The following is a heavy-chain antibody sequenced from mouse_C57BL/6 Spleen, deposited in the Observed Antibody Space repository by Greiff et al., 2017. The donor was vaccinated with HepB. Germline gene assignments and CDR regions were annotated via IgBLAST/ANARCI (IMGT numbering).Heavy chain of an antibody. V-gene: IGHV5-17*01. D-gene: IGHD2-3*01. CDR2: ISSGSSTI. J-gene: IGHJ3*01. CDR1: GFTFSDYG. CDR3: ARIYDGYHKGFAY. Sequence: EVMLVESGGGLVKPGGSLKLSCAASGFTFSDYGMHWVRQAPEKGLEWVAYISSGSSTIYYADTVKGRFTISRDNAKNTLFLQMTSLRSEDTAMYYCARIYDGYHKGFAYWGQGTLVTVSA.